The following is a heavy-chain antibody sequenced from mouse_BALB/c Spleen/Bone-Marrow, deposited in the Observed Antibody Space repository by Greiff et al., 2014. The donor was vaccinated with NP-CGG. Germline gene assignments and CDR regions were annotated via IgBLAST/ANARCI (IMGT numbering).Heavy chain of an antibody. CDR3: ASVDVHSMDY. J-gene: IGHJ4*01. V-gene: IGHV3-6*02. CDR1: GYSITSGYF. Sequence: VQLKESGPGLVKPSQSLSLTCSVSGYSITSGYFWNWIRQFPGNQLEWLGYISYDGSTHYNPSLKNRVSITRDTSKNQFFQKLKSVTTEYTDSYYCASVDVHSMDYWGQGTSVTVSS. CDR2: ISYDGST.